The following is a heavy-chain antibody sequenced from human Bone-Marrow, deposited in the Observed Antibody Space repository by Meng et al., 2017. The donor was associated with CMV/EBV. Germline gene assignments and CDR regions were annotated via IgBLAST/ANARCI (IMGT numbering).Heavy chain of an antibody. V-gene: IGHV4-31*02. D-gene: IGHD3-3*01. CDR2: IYYSGST. CDR3: ASSAITIFGVVQNDY. J-gene: IGHJ4*02. CDR1: GGSISSGGYY. Sequence: GGSISSGGYYWSWIRQHPGKGLEWIGYIYYSGSTYYNPSLKSRVTISVDTSKNQFSLKLSSVTAADTAVYYCASSAITIFGVVQNDYWGQGTVVTVSS.